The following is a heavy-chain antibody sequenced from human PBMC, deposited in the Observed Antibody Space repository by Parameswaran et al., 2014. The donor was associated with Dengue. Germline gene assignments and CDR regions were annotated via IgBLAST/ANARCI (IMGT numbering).Heavy chain of an antibody. J-gene: IGHJ3*02. Sequence: RWIRQPPGKALEWLALIDWDDDKYYSTSLKTRLTISKDTSKNQVVLTMTNMDPVDTATYYCARILEAGTDDAFDIWGQGTMVTVSS. CDR3: ARILEAGTDDAFDI. CDR2: IDWDDDK. D-gene: IGHD6-13*01. V-gene: IGHV2-70*01.